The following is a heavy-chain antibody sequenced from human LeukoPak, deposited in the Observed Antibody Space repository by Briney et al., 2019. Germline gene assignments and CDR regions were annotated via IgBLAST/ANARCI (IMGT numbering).Heavy chain of an antibody. D-gene: IGHD1-1*01. CDR2: INPYSDAL. Sequence: ASVTVSCKASVYSFSDFYLNWVRQAPGQGLEWMGWINPYSDALIYAEKFQDRVTMTWDTSTATAYMELTRLTSDDTAVYYCATATVTHTRDPWGQGSLVTVSS. CDR3: ATATVTHTRDP. V-gene: IGHV1-2*02. J-gene: IGHJ5*02. CDR1: VYSFSDFY.